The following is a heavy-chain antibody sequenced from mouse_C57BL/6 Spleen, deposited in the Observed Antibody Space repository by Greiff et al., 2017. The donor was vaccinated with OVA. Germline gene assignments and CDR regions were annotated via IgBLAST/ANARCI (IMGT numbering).Heavy chain of an antibody. Sequence: QVQLKQPGAELVKPGASVKVSCKASGYTFTSYWMHWVKQRPGQGLEWIGRIHPSDSDTNYNQKFKGKATLTVDKSSSTAYMQLSSLTSEDSAVYYCAIKGELRGFDYWGQGTTLTVSS. J-gene: IGHJ2*01. V-gene: IGHV1-74*01. CDR3: AIKGELRGFDY. D-gene: IGHD1-1*01. CDR1: GYTFTSYW. CDR2: IHPSDSDT.